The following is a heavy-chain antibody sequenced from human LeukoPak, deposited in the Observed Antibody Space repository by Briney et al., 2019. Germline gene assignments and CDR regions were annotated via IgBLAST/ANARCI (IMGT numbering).Heavy chain of an antibody. CDR1: GFTFSSYS. V-gene: IGHV3-23*01. CDR3: AKGPFNSAWYDAPDY. CDR2: IGGSGRDT. Sequence: GGSLRLSCAASGFTFSSYSMNWVRQAPGKGLEWVSSIGGSGRDTYYADAVKGRFTISRDNSKNTLSLQMNSLRAEDTAVYYCAKGPFNSAWYDAPDYWGQGTLVTVSS. J-gene: IGHJ4*02. D-gene: IGHD6-19*01.